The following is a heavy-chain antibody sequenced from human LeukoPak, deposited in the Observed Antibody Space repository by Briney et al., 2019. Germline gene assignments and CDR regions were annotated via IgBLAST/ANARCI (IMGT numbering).Heavy chain of an antibody. CDR1: GFTFSDYY. CDR3: ARAPRYYYGSAEGAFDI. CDR2: IKQDGSEK. Sequence: GGSLRLSCAASGFTFSDYYMSWIRQAPGKGLEWVANIKQDGSEKYYVDSVKGRFTISRDNAKNSLYLQMNSLRAEDTAVYYCARAPRYYYGSAEGAFDIWGQGTMVTVSS. D-gene: IGHD3-10*01. V-gene: IGHV3-7*01. J-gene: IGHJ3*02.